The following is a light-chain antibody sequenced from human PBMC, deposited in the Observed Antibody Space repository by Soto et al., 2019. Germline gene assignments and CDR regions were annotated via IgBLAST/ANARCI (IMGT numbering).Light chain of an antibody. J-gene: IGLJ1*01. CDR3: SSHTSGSTRV. V-gene: IGLV2-14*01. Sequence: QSALTQPASVSGSPGQSIAISCTGTSGDVGGYDYVSWYQQHPDKAPKLMIYEVTKPPSWVSNRFSGSKSGNTASLTISGLRPEDEADYDCSSHTSGSTRVFGSGTKVTVL. CDR2: EVT. CDR1: SGDVGGYDY.